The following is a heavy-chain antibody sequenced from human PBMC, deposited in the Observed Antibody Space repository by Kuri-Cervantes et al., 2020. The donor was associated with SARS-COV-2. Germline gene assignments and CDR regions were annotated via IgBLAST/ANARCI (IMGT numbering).Heavy chain of an antibody. CDR2: ISSSSSTI. CDR1: GFTFRSYA. Sequence: GESLKISCAASGFTFRSYAMNWVRQAPGKGLEWVSYISSSSSTIYYADSVKGRFTISRDNAKNSLYLQMNSLRAEDTAVYYCARGRYDFDYWGQGTLVTVSS. J-gene: IGHJ4*02. CDR3: ARGRYDFDY. V-gene: IGHV3-48*01. D-gene: IGHD3-22*01.